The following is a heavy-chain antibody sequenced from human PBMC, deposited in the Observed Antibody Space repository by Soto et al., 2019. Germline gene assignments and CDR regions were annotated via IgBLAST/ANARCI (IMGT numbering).Heavy chain of an antibody. V-gene: IGHV4-30-2*01. Sequence: QLQLQESGAGLIKPSQTLSLTCAVSGGSISTSDYTWSWLRQPPGRGLEWIGSVYHSGATHYKPSLKSRLSMSLDKSKTQFSLALTSVTAADTAVYYCVRERTIFGVAPGGGVDVWGQGTTVTVSS. J-gene: IGHJ6*02. CDR2: VYHSGAT. CDR3: VRERTIFGVAPGGGVDV. CDR1: GGSISTSDYT. D-gene: IGHD3-3*01.